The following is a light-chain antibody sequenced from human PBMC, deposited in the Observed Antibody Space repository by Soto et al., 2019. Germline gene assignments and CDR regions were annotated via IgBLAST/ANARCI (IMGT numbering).Light chain of an antibody. J-gene: IGKJ3*01. CDR3: QQYGSSTVFT. CDR2: GAS. Sequence: EIVLTQSPGTLSLSPGERATLSCRASQSVSSSYLAWYQQKPGQAPRLPIYGASSRATGIPDRFSGSGSGTDFTLTISRLEPEDVAVYYCQQYGSSTVFTFGPGTKVDIK. V-gene: IGKV3-20*01. CDR1: QSVSSSY.